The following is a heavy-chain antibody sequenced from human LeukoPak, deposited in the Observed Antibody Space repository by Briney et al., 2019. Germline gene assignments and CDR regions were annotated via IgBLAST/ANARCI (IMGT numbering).Heavy chain of an antibody. Sequence: GGSLRLSCAASGFTFSSYAMHWVRQAPGKGLEYVSAISSNGDSTYYANSVKGRFTISRDNSKNTLYLQMGSLRAEDTAVYYCARDPKYSNSWFFDYWGQGTLVTVSS. CDR1: GFTFSSYA. CDR2: ISSNGDST. J-gene: IGHJ4*02. V-gene: IGHV3-64*01. D-gene: IGHD6-13*01. CDR3: ARDPKYSNSWFFDY.